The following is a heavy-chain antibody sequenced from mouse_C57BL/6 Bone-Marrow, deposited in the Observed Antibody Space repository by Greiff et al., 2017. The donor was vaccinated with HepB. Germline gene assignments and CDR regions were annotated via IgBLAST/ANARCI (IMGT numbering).Heavy chain of an antibody. J-gene: IGHJ3*01. CDR1: GYTFTSYW. CDR3: TPAYYSNYPFAY. CDR2: IYPGNSDT. V-gene: IGHV1-5*01. D-gene: IGHD2-5*01. Sequence: VQLQQSGTVLARPGASVKMSCKTSGYTFTSYWMHWVKQRPGQGLEWIGAIYPGNSDTSYNQKFKGKAKLTAVTSASTAYMELSSLTNEDSAVYYCTPAYYSNYPFAYWGQGTLVTVSA.